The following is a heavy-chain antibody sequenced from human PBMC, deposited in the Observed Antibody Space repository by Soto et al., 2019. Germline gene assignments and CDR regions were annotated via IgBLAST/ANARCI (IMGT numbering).Heavy chain of an antibody. CDR1: GFTFSSYS. J-gene: IGHJ4*02. CDR2: ISSSSSTI. Sequence: EVQLVESGGGLVQPGGSLRLSCAASGFTFSSYSMNWVRQAPGKGLEWVSYISSSSSTIYYADSVKGRFTISRDNAKNSLYLQMNSLRDEDTDVYYCARDYYDILTGPPYYFAYWGKGTLVTVSS. V-gene: IGHV3-48*02. CDR3: ARDYYDILTGPPYYFAY. D-gene: IGHD3-9*01.